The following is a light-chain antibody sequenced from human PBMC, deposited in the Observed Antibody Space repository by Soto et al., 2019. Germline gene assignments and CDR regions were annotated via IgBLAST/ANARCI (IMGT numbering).Light chain of an antibody. Sequence: EIVLTQSPGTVSLSPGERATLSCRASQTVTSSYLAWHQQKRGHAPMLLIYGASSMPTAISDRSSGSGSGTDFTLTISRLQPEDFAAYYCQHDSISPFTFGPGTKVEFK. CDR3: QHDSISPFT. J-gene: IGKJ3*01. V-gene: IGKV3-20*01. CDR1: QTVTSSY. CDR2: GAS.